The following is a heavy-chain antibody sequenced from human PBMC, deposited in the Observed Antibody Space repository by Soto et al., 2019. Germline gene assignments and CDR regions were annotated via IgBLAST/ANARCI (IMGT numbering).Heavy chain of an antibody. Sequence: PGGSLRLSCAASGFTFTNAWINWVRQAPGKGLEWVGRIKSKTNGGTTDYAAPVKGRFAVSRDDSKNMVYLQMNSLRAEDTAVYYCAREKSGYDYWSPNDYWGQGTLVTVSS. D-gene: IGHD5-12*01. J-gene: IGHJ4*02. CDR2: IKSKTNGGTT. CDR1: GFTFTNAW. CDR3: AREKSGYDYWSPNDY. V-gene: IGHV3-15*07.